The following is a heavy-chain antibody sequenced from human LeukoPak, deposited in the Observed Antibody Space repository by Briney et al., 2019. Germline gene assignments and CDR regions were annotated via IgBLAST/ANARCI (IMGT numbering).Heavy chain of an antibody. J-gene: IGHJ3*02. CDR3: ARMKYHDSRGYYNDAFDI. D-gene: IGHD3-22*01. CDR1: GGSISSYY. V-gene: IGHV4-59*08. CDR2: IYYSGST. Sequence: PSETLSLTCTVSGGSISSYYWSWIRQPPGKGLEWIGCIYYSGSTNYSPSLKSRGTISVETSKNQFSLKLSSVPAADTAVYYCARMKYHDSRGYYNDAFDIWGQGTMVTVSS.